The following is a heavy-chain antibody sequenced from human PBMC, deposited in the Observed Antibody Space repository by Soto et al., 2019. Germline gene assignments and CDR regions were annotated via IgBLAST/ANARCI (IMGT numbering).Heavy chain of an antibody. Sequence: EVQLAESGGCLVQPGRSLRLSCVASGFTFDEYAVHWVRQAPGKGLEWVSGISWDSGSINYAASVRRRFTVSRDNAKNSLYLHKTSLRFEDTAFYYCAKIVARHSLVPVFDQWGQGALGTVSS. D-gene: IGHD2-21*01. CDR2: ISWDSGSI. CDR1: GFTFDEYA. CDR3: AKIVARHSLVPVFDQ. V-gene: IGHV3-9*01. J-gene: IGHJ4*02.